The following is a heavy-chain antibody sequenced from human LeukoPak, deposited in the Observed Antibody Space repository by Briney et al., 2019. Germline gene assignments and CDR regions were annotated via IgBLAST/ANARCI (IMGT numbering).Heavy chain of an antibody. J-gene: IGHJ4*02. Sequence: GGSLRLSCTGSGFIFGSYWMSWVRQAPGKGLEWVANIKQDGSEKYYVDSVKGRFTISRDNAKNSLYLQMSSLRAEDTAVYYCARHLRCEGVDYWGQGTLVTVSS. CDR2: IKQDGSEK. CDR3: ARHLRCEGVDY. CDR1: GFIFGSYW. V-gene: IGHV3-7*01. D-gene: IGHD5-12*01.